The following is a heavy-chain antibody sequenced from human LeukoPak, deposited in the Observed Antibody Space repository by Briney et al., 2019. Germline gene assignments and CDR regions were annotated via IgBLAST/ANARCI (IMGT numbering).Heavy chain of an antibody. D-gene: IGHD1-26*01. CDR2: IGGSGGST. CDR3: THTGSYSDY. Sequence: GGSLRLSCAASGFTFSNYAMSWVRQAPGKGLEWVSAIGGSGGSTYYADSVKGRFTISRDNSKNTLYLQMNSLRVEDTAVYYCTHTGSYSDYWGQGTLVTVSS. V-gene: IGHV3-23*01. CDR1: GFTFSNYA. J-gene: IGHJ4*02.